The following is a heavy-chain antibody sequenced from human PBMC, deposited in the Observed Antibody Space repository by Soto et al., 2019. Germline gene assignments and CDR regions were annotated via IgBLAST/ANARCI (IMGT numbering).Heavy chain of an antibody. J-gene: IGHJ5*02. D-gene: IGHD3-10*01. CDR2: ISNNGNT. CDR1: GGSISSYR. V-gene: IGHV4-4*07. Sequence: SETLSLTCTVSGGSISSYRWSWIRQPAWKGLEWIGRISNNGNTQYNPSLKSRVTISVDTSKNQFSLKLSSVTAADTAVYYCARSMVRGGWFAPGGQGTLVTVSS. CDR3: ARSMVRGGWFAP.